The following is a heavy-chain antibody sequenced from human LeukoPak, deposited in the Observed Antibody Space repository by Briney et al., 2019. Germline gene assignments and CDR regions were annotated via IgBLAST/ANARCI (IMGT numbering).Heavy chain of an antibody. CDR2: IYYSGST. D-gene: IGHD5-18*01. CDR1: GGSFSGYY. CDR3: AKGAGGFSYYNWFDP. V-gene: IGHV4-34*11. J-gene: IGHJ5*02. Sequence: SETLSLTCAVYGGSFSGYYWSWIRQPPGKGLEGIGYIYYSGSTNYNPSLESRVTISVDTSKNQFSLKLASVTAADTAIYYCAKGAGGFSYYNWFDPWGQGTLVTVSS.